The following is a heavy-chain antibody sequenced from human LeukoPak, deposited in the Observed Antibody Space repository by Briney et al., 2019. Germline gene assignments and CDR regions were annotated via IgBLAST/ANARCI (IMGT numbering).Heavy chain of an antibody. CDR1: GFTFSNSD. V-gene: IGHV3-23*01. CDR2: ISGSSTYI. J-gene: IGHJ6*02. D-gene: IGHD2-21*01. Sequence: GGSLRLSCAASGFTFSNSDMSWVRQAPGKGLEWVSGISGSSTYIYYGGSVKGRFTISRDNSKNTLFLQMNSLGAEDTAVYYCARAGWVKSCLGLDVWGQGTTVTVSS. CDR3: ARAGWVKSCLGLDV.